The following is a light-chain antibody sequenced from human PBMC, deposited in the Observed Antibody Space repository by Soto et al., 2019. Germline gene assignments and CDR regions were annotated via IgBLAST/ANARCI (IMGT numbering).Light chain of an antibody. CDR1: TSDVGGYNH. Sequence: QSVLIQPASVSGSPGQSITISCTGTTSDVGGYNHVSWFQQHPGKVPKLMIYDVNNRPSGVSNRFSGSKSGNTASLTISGLQAEDEADYYCSSYTNTNTLVLGGGTKLTVL. V-gene: IGLV2-14*01. J-gene: IGLJ2*01. CDR2: DVN. CDR3: SSYTNTNTLV.